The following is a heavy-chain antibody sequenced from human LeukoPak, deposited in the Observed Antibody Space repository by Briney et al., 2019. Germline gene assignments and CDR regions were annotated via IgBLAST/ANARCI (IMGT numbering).Heavy chain of an antibody. Sequence: ASVKVSCKASGYTFTGYYMHWVRQAPGQGLEWMGWINPNSGGTNYAQKFQGRVTMTRDTSTSTVYMELSSLRSEDTAVYYCARVDSSGYYYREHYFDYWGQGTLVTVSS. CDR1: GYTFTGYY. V-gene: IGHV1-2*02. CDR2: INPNSGGT. J-gene: IGHJ4*02. D-gene: IGHD3-22*01. CDR3: ARVDSSGYYYREHYFDY.